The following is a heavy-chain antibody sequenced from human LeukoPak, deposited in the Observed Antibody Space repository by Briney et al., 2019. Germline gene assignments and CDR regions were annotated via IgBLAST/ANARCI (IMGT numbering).Heavy chain of an antibody. Sequence: TLSLTCTVSGGSISSGSYFWSWIRQPAGKGLEWIGRIYTSGSTNYNPSLKSRVTISVDTSKNQFSLKLGSVTAADTAVYYCARGGSGWNYYYYYMDVWGKGTTVTISS. J-gene: IGHJ6*03. CDR1: GGSISSGSYF. D-gene: IGHD6-19*01. CDR3: ARGGSGWNYYYYYMDV. CDR2: IYTSGST. V-gene: IGHV4-61*02.